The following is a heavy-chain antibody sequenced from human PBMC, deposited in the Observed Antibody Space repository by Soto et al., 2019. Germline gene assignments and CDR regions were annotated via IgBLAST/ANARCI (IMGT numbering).Heavy chain of an antibody. Sequence: GGSLRLSCAASGFTFSSYGMHWVRQAPGKGLEWVAVISYDGSNKYYADSVKGRFTISRDNSKNTLYLQMNSLRAEDTAVYYCAKGVAYCGGDCPPYYFDYWGQGTLVTVSS. D-gene: IGHD2-21*02. CDR2: ISYDGSNK. CDR1: GFTFSSYG. J-gene: IGHJ4*02. CDR3: AKGVAYCGGDCPPYYFDY. V-gene: IGHV3-30*18.